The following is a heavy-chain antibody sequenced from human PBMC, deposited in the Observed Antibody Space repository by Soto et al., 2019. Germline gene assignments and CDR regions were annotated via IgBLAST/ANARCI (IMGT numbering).Heavy chain of an antibody. Sequence: QVQLQESGPGLVKPSETLSVTCAVSGGSISSSNWWSWVRQSPGKGLEWIGEVYHSGTTHYNPSLXXXVXXSVDTSNNQFSLHLSPVTAADTAVYYCAKLDGGGYWGQGTLVTVSS. V-gene: IGHV4-4*02. CDR1: GGSISSSNW. CDR2: VYHSGTT. CDR3: AKLDGGGY. J-gene: IGHJ4*02. D-gene: IGHD2-15*01.